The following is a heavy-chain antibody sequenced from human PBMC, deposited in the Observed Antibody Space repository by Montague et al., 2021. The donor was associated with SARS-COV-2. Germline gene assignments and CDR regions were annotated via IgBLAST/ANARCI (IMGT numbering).Heavy chain of an antibody. CDR1: GGSISSSSYY. V-gene: IGHV4-39*01. D-gene: IGHD3-9*01. CDR3: ARGIGYFGGLCSSSFDV. Sequence: SETLSLTCTVSGGSISSSSYYWGWIRQPPGKGLEWIGCIYYSGSTYYNPSLKSRVTISVDTSKNQFSLKLSSVTAADTAVYYCARGIGYFGGLCSSSFDVWGQGTLVTGSS. J-gene: IGHJ5*02. CDR2: IYYSGST.